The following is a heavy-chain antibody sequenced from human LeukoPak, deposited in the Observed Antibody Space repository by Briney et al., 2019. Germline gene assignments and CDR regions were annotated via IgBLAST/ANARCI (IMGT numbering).Heavy chain of an antibody. CDR3: TRPYYYYMDV. CDR1: GGSISSGGYS. CDR2: IYYSGST. Sequence: SETLSLTCAVSGGSISSGGYSWSWIRQPPGKGLEWIGSIYYSGSTYYNPSLKSRVTVSVDKSKNQFSLRLTSVTAADTAVYYCTRPYYYYMDVWGEGTTVTVSS. J-gene: IGHJ6*03. V-gene: IGHV4-30-2*03.